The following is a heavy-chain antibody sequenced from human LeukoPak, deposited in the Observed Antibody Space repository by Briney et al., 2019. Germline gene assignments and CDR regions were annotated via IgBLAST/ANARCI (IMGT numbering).Heavy chain of an antibody. J-gene: IGHJ4*02. D-gene: IGHD6-19*01. V-gene: IGHV3-43*02. CDR2: ISGDGGST. Sequence: PGGSPGLSCAAPGFTFQEYAIHWVRHAPGQGLEWVSLISGDGGSTFYADSVKSRFTISRDNSKNSLYLQMNSLRSDDTALYYCARESESCGWYDYWGQGTLVTVSS. CDR3: ARESESCGWYDY. CDR1: GFTFQEYA.